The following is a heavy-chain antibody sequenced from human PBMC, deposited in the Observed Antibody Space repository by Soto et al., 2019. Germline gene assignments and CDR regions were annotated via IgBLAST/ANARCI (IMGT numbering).Heavy chain of an antibody. CDR1: GYTFTAYV. J-gene: IGHJ4*02. CDR2: INAASGDT. D-gene: IGHD2-2*01. V-gene: IGHV1-3*01. Sequence: QVHLVQSGAEVKKPGASVKVSCQASGYTFTAYVIHWMRQAPGQRLEWMGWINAASGDTKYSLRFQGRVTITRDTSATTAYMELSSLTSEDTAVYYCARVGYCSGSSCPSFDYWGQGTLVTVSS. CDR3: ARVGYCSGSSCPSFDY.